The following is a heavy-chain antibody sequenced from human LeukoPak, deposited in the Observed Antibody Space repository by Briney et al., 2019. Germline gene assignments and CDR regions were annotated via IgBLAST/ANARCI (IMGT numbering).Heavy chain of an antibody. CDR2: ISGDGGST. CDR3: AKERFPSSGWYEGEWFDP. D-gene: IGHD6-19*01. Sequence: PGGSLRLSCAASGFTFDDYAMHWVSQAPGKGLEWVSLISGDGGSTYYADSVKGRFTISRDNSKNSLYLQMNSLRTGDTALYYCAKERFPSSGWYEGEWFDPWGQGTLVTVSS. J-gene: IGHJ5*02. V-gene: IGHV3-43*02. CDR1: GFTFDDYA.